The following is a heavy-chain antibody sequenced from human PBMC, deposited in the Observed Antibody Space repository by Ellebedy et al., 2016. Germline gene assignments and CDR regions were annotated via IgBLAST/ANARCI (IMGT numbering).Heavy chain of an antibody. CDR3: ARGSGWYFHFDY. D-gene: IGHD6-19*01. CDR2: ISGSGGST. J-gene: IGHJ4*02. V-gene: IGHV3-23*01. Sequence: GESLKISXAASGFTFSSYVMSWVRQAPGKGLEWVSAISGSGGSTYYADSVKGRFTISRDNSKNTLYLQMNSLRAEDTAVYYCARGSGWYFHFDYWGQGTLVTVSS. CDR1: GFTFSSYV.